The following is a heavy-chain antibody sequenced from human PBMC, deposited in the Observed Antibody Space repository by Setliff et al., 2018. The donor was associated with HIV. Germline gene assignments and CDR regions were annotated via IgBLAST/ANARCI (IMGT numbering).Heavy chain of an antibody. CDR1: GYTFSGYY. CDR3: VRDGDSRDGRQYHYYYMDV. V-gene: IGHV1-2*02. J-gene: IGHJ6*03. CDR2: INPNSGAT. Sequence: GASVKVSCKASGYTFSGYYLHWVRRAPGQGLEWMGWINPNSGATNYAQNFQGRVTMTRDTSTSTAYMELRRLRSDDTAVYYCVRDGDSRDGRQYHYYYMDVWGKGTTVTVSS. D-gene: IGHD1-26*01.